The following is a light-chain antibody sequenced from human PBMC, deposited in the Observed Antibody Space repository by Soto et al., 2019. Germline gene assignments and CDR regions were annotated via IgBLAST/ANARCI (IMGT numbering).Light chain of an antibody. CDR2: AAS. Sequence: DIQMTQSPSSLSASVGDRVTITCRPSQSISSYLNWYQQKPGKAPKLLIYAASSLQSGVPSRFSCSGSGTDFTLTISSLQPEDFATYYCQQSYSTPLTFGGGTKVEIK. CDR3: QQSYSTPLT. J-gene: IGKJ4*01. CDR1: QSISSY. V-gene: IGKV1-39*01.